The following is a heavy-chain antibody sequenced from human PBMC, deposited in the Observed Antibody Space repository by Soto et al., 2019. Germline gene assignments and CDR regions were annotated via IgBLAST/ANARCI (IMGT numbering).Heavy chain of an antibody. CDR3: ARDRRFLEWLDY. D-gene: IGHD3-3*01. CDR2: IWYDGSNK. V-gene: IGHV3-33*01. J-gene: IGHJ4*02. CDR1: GFTFTSYG. Sequence: QVQLVESGGGVVQPWRSLTLSCVASGFTFTSYGIHWVRQAPGKGLEWVAVIWYDGSNKYYGDSVKGRFSISRDNSKNTVFLQMNSLRAEDTAVYYCARDRRFLEWLDYWGQGTLVSVSS.